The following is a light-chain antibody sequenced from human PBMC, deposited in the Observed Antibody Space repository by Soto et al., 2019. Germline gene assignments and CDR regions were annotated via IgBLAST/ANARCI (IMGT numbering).Light chain of an antibody. J-gene: IGLJ2*01. Sequence: QSVLTQPPSVSGAPGQRVTISCTGNSSNIGAGFDVHWYQQLPGTAPKLLIYDNSNRTSGVPDRFSGSKSGTSASLAITGLQAEDGTDYYCQSYDSRLSAVVFGGGTKLTV. CDR3: QSYDSRLSAVV. CDR2: DNS. V-gene: IGLV1-40*01. CDR1: SSNIGAGFD.